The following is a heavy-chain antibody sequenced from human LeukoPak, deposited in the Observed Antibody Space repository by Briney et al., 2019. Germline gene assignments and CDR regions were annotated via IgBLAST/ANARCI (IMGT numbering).Heavy chain of an antibody. CDR2: IYSGGST. D-gene: IGHD6-19*01. CDR1: GFTVISNY. J-gene: IGHJ4*02. CDR3: ARDDSRVAGTDY. V-gene: IGHV3-53*01. Sequence: GGSLRLSCAASGFTVISNYMSWVRQAPGKGLEWVSVIYSGGSTYYADSVRGRFTISRDNSKNTLYLQMNSLRVEDTAIYYCARDDSRVAGTDYWGQGTLVTVSS.